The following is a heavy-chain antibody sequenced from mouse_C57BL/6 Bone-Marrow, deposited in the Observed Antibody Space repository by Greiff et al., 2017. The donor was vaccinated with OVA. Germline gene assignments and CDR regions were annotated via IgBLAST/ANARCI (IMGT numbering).Heavy chain of an antibody. V-gene: IGHV3-8*01. D-gene: IGHD2-3*01. Sequence: EVKVVESGPGLAQPSQTLSLTCSVTGYSITSDYWNWIRKFPGNKLEYMGYISYSGSTYSNPSLKSRISITRDTSKNQYYLQLNSVTTEDTATYYWASLVDGSYYFDYWGQGTTLTVSS. CDR1: GYSITSDY. CDR2: ISYSGST. CDR3: ASLVDGSYYFDY. J-gene: IGHJ2*01.